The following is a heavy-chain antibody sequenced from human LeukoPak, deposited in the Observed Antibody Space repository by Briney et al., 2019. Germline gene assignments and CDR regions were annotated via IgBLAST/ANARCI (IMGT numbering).Heavy chain of an antibody. J-gene: IGHJ4*02. CDR3: ARDSGTIKVKGYFDY. Sequence: SVKVSCKASGGTFSSYAISWVRQAPGQGLEWMGRIIPIFGTANYAQKFQGRVTITTDESTSTAYMELSSLRSEDTAVYYCARDSGTIKVKGYFDYWGQGTLVTVPS. D-gene: IGHD5-24*01. CDR2: IIPIFGTA. CDR1: GGTFSSYA. V-gene: IGHV1-69*05.